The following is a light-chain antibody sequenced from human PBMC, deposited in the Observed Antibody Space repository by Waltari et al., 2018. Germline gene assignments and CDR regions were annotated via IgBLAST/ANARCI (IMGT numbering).Light chain of an antibody. Sequence: SALTQPDSVSGSPGQSITISCSGFISDSGVYEDVSWYQQHPGKAPKVIIYDVSNRPSGVSTRFSGSKSGSSASLTISGLQAEDEADYYCSSFTSSTTGIFGGGTKLTVL. CDR1: ISDSGVYED. CDR2: DVS. J-gene: IGLJ2*01. CDR3: SSFTSSTTGI. V-gene: IGLV2-14*01.